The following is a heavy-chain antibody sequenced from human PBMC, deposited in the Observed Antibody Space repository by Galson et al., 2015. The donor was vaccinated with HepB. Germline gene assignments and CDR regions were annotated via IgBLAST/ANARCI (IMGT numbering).Heavy chain of an antibody. Sequence: SLRLSCAASGFTFSNAWMSWVRQAPGKGLEWVGRIKSKTGGGTTDYAAPVKGRFTISRDDSKNTLYLQMNSLKTEDTAVYYCTTGGTAMAYGMDVWGQGTTVTVSS. CDR1: GFTFSNAW. J-gene: IGHJ6*02. D-gene: IGHD5-18*01. CDR3: TTGGTAMAYGMDV. V-gene: IGHV3-15*01. CDR2: IKSKTGGGTT.